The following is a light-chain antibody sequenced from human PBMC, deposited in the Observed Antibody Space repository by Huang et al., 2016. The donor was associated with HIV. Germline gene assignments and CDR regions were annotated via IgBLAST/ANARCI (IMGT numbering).Light chain of an antibody. V-gene: IGKV4-1*01. Sequence: DIVMTQSPDSLAVSLGERATINCKSSQSVLYSSNNKNYLAWYQQKPGQPPKLLIYWASTRESGVPDRFSGSGSGTDFTLPISSLQAEDVAVYYCQQYYRPPFTFGPGTKVDIK. CDR2: WAS. J-gene: IGKJ3*01. CDR3: QQYYRPPFT. CDR1: QSVLYSSNNKNY.